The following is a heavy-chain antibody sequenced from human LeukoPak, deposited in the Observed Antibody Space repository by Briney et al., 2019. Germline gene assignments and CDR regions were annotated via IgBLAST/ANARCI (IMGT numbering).Heavy chain of an antibody. CDR2: IKQDGSEK. J-gene: IGHJ4*02. Sequence: PGGSLRLSCAASGFTFSSYWMSWVRQAPGKGLEWVANIKQDGSEKFYVDSVKGRFTISRDNAKNSLYLQMNSLRAEDTAVYYCAKSIAAQDVFFDYWGQGTLVTVSS. V-gene: IGHV3-7*03. D-gene: IGHD6-6*01. CDR1: GFTFSSYW. CDR3: AKSIAAQDVFFDY.